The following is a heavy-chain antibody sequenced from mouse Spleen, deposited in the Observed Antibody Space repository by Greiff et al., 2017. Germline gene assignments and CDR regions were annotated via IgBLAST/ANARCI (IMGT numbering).Heavy chain of an antibody. CDR1: GFTFSSYG. Sequence: EVKVVESGGGLVKPGGSLKLSCAASGFTFSSYGMSWVRQTPEKRLEWVATISGGGSYTYYPDSVKGRFTISRDNAKNNLYLQLSSLRSEDTALYYCARREDGYEGFAYWGQGTLVTVSA. CDR3: ARREDGYEGFAY. D-gene: IGHD2-2*01. CDR2: ISGGGSYT. J-gene: IGHJ3*01. V-gene: IGHV5-9-2*01.